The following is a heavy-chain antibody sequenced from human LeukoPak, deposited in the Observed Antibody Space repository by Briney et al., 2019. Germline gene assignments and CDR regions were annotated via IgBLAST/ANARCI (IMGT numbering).Heavy chain of an antibody. V-gene: IGHV4-59*01. CDR3: ARAYSGWGWFDP. CDR1: GGSISSYY. Sequence: KPSETLSLTCTVSGGSISSYYWSWIRQPPGKGLEWIGYISYSGSTKYNPSLKSRVTISKDTSKNQFSLKLSSVSAADTAVYYCARAYSGWGWFDPWGQGTLVTVSS. J-gene: IGHJ5*02. D-gene: IGHD6-19*01. CDR2: ISYSGST.